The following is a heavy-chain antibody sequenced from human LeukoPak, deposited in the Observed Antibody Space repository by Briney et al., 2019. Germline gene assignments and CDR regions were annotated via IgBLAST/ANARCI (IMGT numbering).Heavy chain of an antibody. CDR1: GFTFPSSG. Sequence: GASVKVSCKASGFTFPSSGVQWVRQARGQRLEWIGWIVVGSGNTDYAQKFQERVTITRDMSTSTAYMELSSLRSEDTAVYYCARDSVYYYDSSGNRVEAFDIWGQGTMVTVSS. CDR3: ARDSVYYYDSSGNRVEAFDI. J-gene: IGHJ3*02. CDR2: IVVGSGNT. D-gene: IGHD3-22*01. V-gene: IGHV1-58*01.